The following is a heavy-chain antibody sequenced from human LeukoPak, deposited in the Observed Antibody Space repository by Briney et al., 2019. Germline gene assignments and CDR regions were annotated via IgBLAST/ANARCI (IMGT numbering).Heavy chain of an antibody. J-gene: IGHJ5*01. CDR1: GDSISSSNSY. Sequence: SETLSLTCTVSGDSISSSNSYWGWVRQPPGKGLEWIGSMWFGATTSYDPSLKSRVTISIDPSKNQFSLKLSSVTAADTALYYCSRGRRGSYFHDSWGQGTLVTVSS. CDR2: MWFGATT. D-gene: IGHD1-26*01. CDR3: SRGRRGSYFHDS. V-gene: IGHV4-39*07.